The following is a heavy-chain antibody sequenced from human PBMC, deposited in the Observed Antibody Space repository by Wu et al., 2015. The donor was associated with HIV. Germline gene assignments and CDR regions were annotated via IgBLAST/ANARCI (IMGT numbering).Heavy chain of an antibody. D-gene: IGHD4-17*01. Sequence: QVQLVQSGAEVKRPGSSVKVSCKTSGGTFSSYAISWVRQAPGQGLEWMGGIIPIFDTANYAQKFQGRLTITAEESTSTAYMELSSLRSEDTAVYYCARLYQMTTVTTPHSEYFQHWGQGTLVTVSS. CDR1: GGTFSSYA. CDR3: ARLYQMTTVTTPHSEYFQH. CDR2: IIPIFDTA. J-gene: IGHJ1*01. V-gene: IGHV1-69*12.